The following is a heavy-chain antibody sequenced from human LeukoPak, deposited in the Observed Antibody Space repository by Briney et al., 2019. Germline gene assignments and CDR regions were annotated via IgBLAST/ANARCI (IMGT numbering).Heavy chain of an antibody. Sequence: SETLSLTCAVYGGSFSGYYWSWIRQPPGKGLEWIGEINHSGSTNYNLSLKSRVTISVDTSKNQFSLTLSSVTAADTAVYYCATRPDIASTGPGWFDPWGQGTLVTVSS. V-gene: IGHV4-34*01. CDR2: INHSGST. CDR3: ATRPDIASTGPGWFDP. CDR1: GGSFSGYY. J-gene: IGHJ5*02. D-gene: IGHD6-13*01.